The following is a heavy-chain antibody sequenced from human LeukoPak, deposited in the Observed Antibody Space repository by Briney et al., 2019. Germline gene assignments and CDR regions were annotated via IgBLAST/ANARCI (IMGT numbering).Heavy chain of an antibody. D-gene: IGHD6-19*01. CDR2: IYHSGST. Sequence: SETLSLTCTVSGYSISSGYYWGWIRQPPGKGLEWIGYIYHSGSTYYNPSLKSRVTISVDTSKNQFSLKLSSVTAADTAVYYCARDSLAVAGSDYWGQGTLVTVSS. V-gene: IGHV4-38-2*02. CDR3: ARDSLAVAGSDY. CDR1: GYSISSGYY. J-gene: IGHJ4*02.